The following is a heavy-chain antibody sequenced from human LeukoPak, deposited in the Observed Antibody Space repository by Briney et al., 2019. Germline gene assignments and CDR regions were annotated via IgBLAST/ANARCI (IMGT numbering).Heavy chain of an antibody. J-gene: IGHJ4*02. Sequence: GGSLRPSCAASGFTFSSYGMHWVRQAPGKGLEWVAVISYDGSNKYYADSVKGRFTISRDNSKNTLYLQMNSLRAEDTAVYYCAKEVKNREHYDFWSGYYTGYYFDYWGQGTLVTVSS. D-gene: IGHD3-3*01. V-gene: IGHV3-30*18. CDR3: AKEVKNREHYDFWSGYYTGYYFDY. CDR1: GFTFSSYG. CDR2: ISYDGSNK.